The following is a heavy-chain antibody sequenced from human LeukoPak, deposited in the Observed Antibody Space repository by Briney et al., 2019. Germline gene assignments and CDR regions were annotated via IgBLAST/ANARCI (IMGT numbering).Heavy chain of an antibody. CDR2: VSSSGGNT. Sequence: SGGSLRLSCAASGFTFSNFAMNWVRQAPGEGLEWVSAVSSSGGNTYYADSVKGRFTISRDNSKNTLYLQMNSLRAEDTAVYYCATAGSSGWCYFDYWGQGTLVTVSS. CDR1: GFTFSNFA. CDR3: ATAGSSGWCYFDY. V-gene: IGHV3-23*01. D-gene: IGHD6-19*01. J-gene: IGHJ4*02.